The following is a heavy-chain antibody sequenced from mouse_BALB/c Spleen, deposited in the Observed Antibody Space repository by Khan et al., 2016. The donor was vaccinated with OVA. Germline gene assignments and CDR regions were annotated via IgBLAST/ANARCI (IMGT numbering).Heavy chain of an antibody. CDR1: GYSITSDYA. J-gene: IGHJ3*01. V-gene: IGHV3-2*02. CDR2: ISYSGST. Sequence: EVQLVESGPGLVKPSQSLSLTCTVTGYSITSDYAWNWIRQFPGNKLEWMGYISYSGSTSYNPSPKSRISIIRDTSKNQFFLQLNSVTAEDTATYYCARWFAYWGQGTLVTVSA. CDR3: ARWFAY.